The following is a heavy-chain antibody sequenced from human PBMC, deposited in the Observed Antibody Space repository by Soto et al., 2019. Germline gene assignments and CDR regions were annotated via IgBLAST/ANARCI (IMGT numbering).Heavy chain of an antibody. D-gene: IGHD3-16*01. CDR2: IKTKTEGGTT. J-gene: IGHJ4*02. Sequence: EVQLVESGGGLVKPGGSLRLSCAASRFTFSNAWMNWVRQAPGRGLEWVGRIKTKTEGGTTDYSAPVKGRFTISRDDSTNTLYMQRNSLRTDDTAVYYCTTDTRWALAGGPTQDYWGQGTMVTVSS. CDR3: TTDTRWALAGGPTQDY. V-gene: IGHV3-15*07. CDR1: RFTFSNAW.